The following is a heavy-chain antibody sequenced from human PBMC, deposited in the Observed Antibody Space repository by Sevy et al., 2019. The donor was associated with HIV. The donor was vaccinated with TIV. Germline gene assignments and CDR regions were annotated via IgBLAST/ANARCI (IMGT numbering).Heavy chain of an antibody. V-gene: IGHV3-11*01. CDR1: GFTFSDYY. Sequence: GGSLRLSCAASGFTFSDYYMSWIRQAPGKGLEWLSYISSSGSTIYYADSVKGRFTISRDNAKNSLYLQMNSLRAEDTAVHYCASPLTTVTTVGAFDIWGQGTMVTVSS. D-gene: IGHD4-17*01. J-gene: IGHJ3*02. CDR2: ISSSGSTI. CDR3: ASPLTTVTTVGAFDI.